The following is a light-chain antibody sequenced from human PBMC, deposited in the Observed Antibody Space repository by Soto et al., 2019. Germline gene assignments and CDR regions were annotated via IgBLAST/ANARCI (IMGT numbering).Light chain of an antibody. V-gene: IGKV3-15*01. CDR3: QQDNKWPPRFT. Sequence: EIVMTQSPATLSVSPGERATLSCRASQSVSSDLAWYQQRPGQAPRLLIYGASTRATGIPARFSGSGSGTEFTLTISSRQSEDVAVYYYQQDNKWPPRFTFGPGTKVEIK. J-gene: IGKJ3*01. CDR1: QSVSSD. CDR2: GAS.